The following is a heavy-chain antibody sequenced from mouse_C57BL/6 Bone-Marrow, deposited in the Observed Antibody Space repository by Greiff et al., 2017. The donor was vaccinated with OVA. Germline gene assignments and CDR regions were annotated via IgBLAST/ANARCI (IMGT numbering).Heavy chain of an antibody. J-gene: IGHJ3*01. CDR2: IAPNRGGT. Sequence: QVQLKQPGAELVKPGASVKLSCKASGYTFTSYWMHWVKQRPGRGLEWIGRIAPNRGGTKYNEKFKSKATLTVDKPSSTAYMQLSSLTSEDSAVDDCARSKRPNYYGSRWAYWGQGTLVTVSA. V-gene: IGHV1-72*01. CDR3: ARSKRPNYYGSRWAY. D-gene: IGHD1-1*01. CDR1: GYTFTSYW.